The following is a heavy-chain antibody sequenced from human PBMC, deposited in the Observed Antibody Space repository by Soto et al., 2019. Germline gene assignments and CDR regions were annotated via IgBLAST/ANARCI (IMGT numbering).Heavy chain of an antibody. Sequence: GASVKVSCKASGGTFRTYANNWVRQAPGQRLEWMGGVIHIFWTANYAQKFQGRVTITADKSTRTDYMELSRLRSEDTTVYYCPRDPEYYYDSSGYSRDVNTYDYWGQGTLVTFSS. CDR1: GGTFRTYA. D-gene: IGHD3-22*01. J-gene: IGHJ4*02. CDR2: VIHIFWTA. V-gene: IGHV1-69*06. CDR3: PRDPEYYYDSSGYSRDVNTYDY.